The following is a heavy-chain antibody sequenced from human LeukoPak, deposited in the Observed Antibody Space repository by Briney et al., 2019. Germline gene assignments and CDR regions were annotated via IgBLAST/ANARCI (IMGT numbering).Heavy chain of an antibody. D-gene: IGHD3-3*01. CDR2: IYSRGTT. V-gene: IGHV4-61*02. CDR1: GGSINSGGYY. Sequence: PSETLSLTCTVSGGSINSGGYYWSWIRQPAGKGLEWIGRIYSRGTTNYTPSHKSRVTISLDTSKNQFSLKLSSVTAADTAVYFCARDRVGRSRFLEWPLEPFDLWGRGTLVTVSS. CDR3: ARDRVGRSRFLEWPLEPFDL. J-gene: IGHJ2*01.